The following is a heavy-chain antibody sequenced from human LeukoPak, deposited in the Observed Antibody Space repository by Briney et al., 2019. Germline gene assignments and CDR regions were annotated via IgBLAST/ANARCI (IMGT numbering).Heavy chain of an antibody. CDR1: GGSTSSYY. D-gene: IGHD3-3*01. CDR3: ARDFRGGYDFWSGYYTPYYFDY. CDR2: IYTSGST. J-gene: IGHJ4*02. Sequence: PSETLSLTCTVSGGSTSSYYWSWIRQPAGKGLEWIGRIYTSGSTNYNPSLKSRVTMSVDTSKNHFSLKLSSVTAADTAVYYCARDFRGGYDFWSGYYTPYYFDYWGQGTLVTVSP. V-gene: IGHV4-4*07.